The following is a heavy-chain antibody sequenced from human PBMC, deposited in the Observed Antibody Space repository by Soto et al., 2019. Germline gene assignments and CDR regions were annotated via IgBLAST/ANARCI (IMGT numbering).Heavy chain of an antibody. D-gene: IGHD4-4*01. CDR2: INGGNGNT. Sequence: VQVLQSGAEVKKPGASVKVSCKASEYTFTSYTMHWVRQAPGQGLEWMGWINGGNGNTKYSQKFQGRVTITRDTSASTAYMELSSLRSDDTAVYYCARELQGLYYFDYWGQGTLFTVSS. CDR1: EYTFTSYT. V-gene: IGHV1-3*01. J-gene: IGHJ4*02. CDR3: ARELQGLYYFDY.